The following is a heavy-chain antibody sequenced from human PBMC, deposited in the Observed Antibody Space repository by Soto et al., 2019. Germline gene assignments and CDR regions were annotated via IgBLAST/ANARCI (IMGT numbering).Heavy chain of an antibody. CDR1: GASISSGGYS. D-gene: IGHD2-21*01. J-gene: IGHJ4*02. Sequence: PSETLSLTCGVSGASISSGGYSWTWIRQPPGKGPEWIGYIYRGGGSFYSTYYNPSLKSRVTISVDRSKNQFSLNLTSVTAADKAVYYCARGQTPPYLHPVDYWGQGSLVTVSS. V-gene: IGHV4-30-2*01. CDR2: IYRGGGSFYST. CDR3: ARGQTPPYLHPVDY.